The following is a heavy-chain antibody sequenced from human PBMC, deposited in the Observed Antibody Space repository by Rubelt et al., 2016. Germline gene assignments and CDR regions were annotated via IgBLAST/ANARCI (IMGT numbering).Heavy chain of an antibody. CDR2: ISWNSGSI. V-gene: IGHV3-9*01. Sequence: GGGLVQPGRSLRLSCAASGFTLDDYAMHWVRQAPGKGLEWVSGISWNSGSIGYADSVKGRFTISRDNAKNSLYLQMNSLRGEDTAVYYCARDAPGAAASTDYWGQGTLVTVSS. CDR3: ARDAPGAAASTDY. D-gene: IGHD2-2*01. CDR1: GFTLDDYA. J-gene: IGHJ4*02.